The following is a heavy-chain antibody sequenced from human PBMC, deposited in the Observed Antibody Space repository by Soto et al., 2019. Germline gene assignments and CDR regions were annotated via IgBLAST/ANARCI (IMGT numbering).Heavy chain of an antibody. Sequence: SETLSLTCAVSSGSISSSNWWSWVHQPPGKGLEWIGDIYHSGSANYNPSLKSRVTISIDTSKNQFSLRLSSVTAADTAVYYCARQPYTSGAYYFDYWGQGTPVTVS. CDR2: IYHSGSA. CDR3: ARQPYTSGAYYFDY. V-gene: IGHV4-4*02. CDR1: SGSISSSNW. J-gene: IGHJ4*02. D-gene: IGHD6-19*01.